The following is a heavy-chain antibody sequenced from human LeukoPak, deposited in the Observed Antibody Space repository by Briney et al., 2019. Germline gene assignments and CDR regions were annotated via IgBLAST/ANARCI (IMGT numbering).Heavy chain of an antibody. Sequence: GGSLRLSCAASGFTVSSDYMSWVRQAPGKGLEWVSLIYAGGSTYYADSVKGRFTISRDNSKNTLYLQMNSLRAEDTAVYYCAGVRWLPSEADAFDIWGQGTMVTVSS. V-gene: IGHV3-53*01. CDR1: GFTVSSDY. CDR3: AGVRWLPSEADAFDI. CDR2: IYAGGST. J-gene: IGHJ3*02. D-gene: IGHD5-24*01.